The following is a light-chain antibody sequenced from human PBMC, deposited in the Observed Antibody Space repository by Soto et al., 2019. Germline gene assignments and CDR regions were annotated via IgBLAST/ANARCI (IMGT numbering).Light chain of an antibody. CDR3: CSYTSTSTYV. CDR1: SSDIGGYNY. J-gene: IGLJ1*01. V-gene: IGLV2-14*01. CDR2: DVS. Sequence: QSALTQPASVSGSPGQSITISCTGTSSDIGGYNYVSWYQQHPGKAPKLVIYDVSNRPSGASNRFSGSKSGNTASLTISGLQAEDDADYYCCSYTSTSTYVFGTGTKLTVL.